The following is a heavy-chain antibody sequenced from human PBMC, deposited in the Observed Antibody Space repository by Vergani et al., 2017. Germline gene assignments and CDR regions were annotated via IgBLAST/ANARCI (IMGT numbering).Heavy chain of an antibody. Sequence: EVQLLESGGGLVQPGGSLRLSCAASGFTFSSYAMSWVRQAPGQGLEWVSAISGSVGSTYYADSVKGRFTISRDNSKNTLYLKMNSLRAEYTAVYYCARAGDHYGSGSPLDYWGQGTLVTVSS. CDR2: ISGSVGST. V-gene: IGHV3-23*01. J-gene: IGHJ4*02. CDR3: ARAGDHYGSGSPLDY. CDR1: GFTFSSYA. D-gene: IGHD3-10*01.